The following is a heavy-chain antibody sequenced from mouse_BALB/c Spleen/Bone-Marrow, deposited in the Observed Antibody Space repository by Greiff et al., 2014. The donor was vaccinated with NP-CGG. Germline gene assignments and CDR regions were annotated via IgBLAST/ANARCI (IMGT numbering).Heavy chain of an antibody. CDR3: ARKYGPLYYFDY. D-gene: IGHD2-10*02. CDR2: IYPSDSYT. V-gene: IGHV1-69*02. Sequence: QVQLQQPGAELVRPGASVKLSCKASGYTFTSYWINWVKQRPGQGLEWIGNIYPSDSYTNYNQKFKDKATLTVDKSSSTAYMQFSSPTSEDSAVYYCARKYGPLYYFDYWGQGTTLTVSS. J-gene: IGHJ2*01. CDR1: GYTFTSYW.